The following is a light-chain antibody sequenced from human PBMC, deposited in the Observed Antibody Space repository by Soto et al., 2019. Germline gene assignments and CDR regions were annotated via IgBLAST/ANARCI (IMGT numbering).Light chain of an antibody. V-gene: IGLV1-47*01. J-gene: IGLJ2*01. CDR3: AAWDYSLSGVV. CDR1: SSNIGSNY. CDR2: RNN. Sequence: QSVLTQPPSESGTPGQRVTISCSGSSSNIGSNYVYWYQQLPGTAPKLLIYRNNQRPSGVPDRFSGSKSGTSASLAISGLRSEDESDYYCAAWDYSLSGVVFGGGTKLTVL.